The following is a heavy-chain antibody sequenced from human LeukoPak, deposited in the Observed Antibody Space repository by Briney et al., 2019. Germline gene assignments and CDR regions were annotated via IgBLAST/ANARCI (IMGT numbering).Heavy chain of an antibody. CDR2: ISSSGSTI. CDR1: GFTFSDYY. CDR3: ARGYYYDSSGYPIDY. J-gene: IGHJ4*02. V-gene: IGHV3-11*04. Sequence: AGGSLRLSCAASGFTFSDYYMSWIRQAPGKGLEWVSYISSSGSTIYYADSVKGRFTISRDNAKNSLYLQMNSLRAEDTAVYYCARGYYYDSSGYPIDYWGQGTLVTVSS. D-gene: IGHD3-22*01.